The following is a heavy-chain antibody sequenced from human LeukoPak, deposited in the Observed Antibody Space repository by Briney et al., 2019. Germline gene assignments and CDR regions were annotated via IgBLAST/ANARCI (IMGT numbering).Heavy chain of an antibody. CDR1: GGSISSSSYY. CDR2: IYYSGST. CDR3: ARDVYYGFWSGYYIDNWFDP. V-gene: IGHV4-39*07. Sequence: SETLSLTCTVSGGSISSSSYYWGWIRQPPGKGLEWIGSIYYSGSTYYNPSLKSRVTISVDTSKNQFSLKLSSVTAADTVVYYCARDVYYGFWSGYYIDNWFDPWGQGTLVTVSS. D-gene: IGHD3-3*01. J-gene: IGHJ5*02.